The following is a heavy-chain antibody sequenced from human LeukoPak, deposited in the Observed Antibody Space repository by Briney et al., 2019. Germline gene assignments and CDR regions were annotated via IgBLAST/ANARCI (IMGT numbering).Heavy chain of an antibody. CDR2: INPNNAGT. CDR1: GYSFTSYG. D-gene: IGHD4-11*01. CDR3: ARGRVTVSLDY. V-gene: IGHV1-2*02. J-gene: IGHJ4*02. Sequence: ASVKVSCKASGYSFTSYGFNWVRQAPGQGLEWMGWINPNNAGTNYAQKFQGRVTVTRDTSITTAYMELSLRSDDTAVYYCARGRVTVSLDYWGQGTLVTVSS.